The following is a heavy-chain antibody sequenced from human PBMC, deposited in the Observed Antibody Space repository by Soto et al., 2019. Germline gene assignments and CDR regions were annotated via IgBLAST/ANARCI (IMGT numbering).Heavy chain of an antibody. CDR2: INGGNGDT. J-gene: IGHJ1*01. Sequence: ASVKVSCKASGHTFSSYAIHWVRQAPGQRLEWMGWINGGNGDTRYSQKFQGRATITRDTSANTVYMDLSSLTSEDTAVYYCSTTCDSGTYYSPACSEYFHHWGQGTLVTVSS. CDR3: STTCDSGTYYSPACSEYFHH. CDR1: GHTFSSYA. V-gene: IGHV1-3*01. D-gene: IGHD3-22*01.